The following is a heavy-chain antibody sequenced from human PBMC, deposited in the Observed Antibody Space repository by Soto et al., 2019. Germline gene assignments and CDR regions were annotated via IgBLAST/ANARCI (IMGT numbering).Heavy chain of an antibody. CDR3: ARDRVATIEDYYYYGMDV. Sequence: SVKVSCKASGGTFSSYAISWVRQAPGQGLEWMGGIIPIFGTANYAQKFQGRVTITADESTSTAYMELSSLRSEDTAVYYCARDRVATIEDYYYYGMDVWGQGTTVTVSS. CDR1: GGTFSSYA. J-gene: IGHJ6*02. CDR2: IIPIFGTA. D-gene: IGHD5-12*01. V-gene: IGHV1-69*13.